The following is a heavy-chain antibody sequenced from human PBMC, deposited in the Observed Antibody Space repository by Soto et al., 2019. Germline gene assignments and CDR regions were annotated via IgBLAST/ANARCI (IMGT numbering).Heavy chain of an antibody. D-gene: IGHD1-1*01. V-gene: IGHV3-48*02. CDR1: GFPFSFYS. CDR3: ARDGKGAAYTHGPYYFDY. J-gene: IGHJ4*02. CDR2: IPSTSSAI. Sequence: GGSLRLSCVASGFPFSFYSMNWVRQPPGKGLEWISYIPSTSSAINYADSVRGRFTISRDNAMRSLFLHMNSLRDEDTAVYYCARDGKGAAYTHGPYYFDYWGQGALVTVCS.